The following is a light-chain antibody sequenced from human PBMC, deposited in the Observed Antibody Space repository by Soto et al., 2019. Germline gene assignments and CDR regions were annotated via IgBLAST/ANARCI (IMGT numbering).Light chain of an antibody. CDR3: QQYGGSPDT. J-gene: IGKJ5*01. Sequence: EIVLTQSPGTLSLSPGERATLSCRASQSIHNNNLAWYQQKRGQAPRLLIFGASIRATGIPDRFSGSGSGTDFTLSISRLEPEDFEIYYCQQYGGSPDTFGQGTRLEIK. CDR2: GAS. V-gene: IGKV3-20*01. CDR1: QSIHNNN.